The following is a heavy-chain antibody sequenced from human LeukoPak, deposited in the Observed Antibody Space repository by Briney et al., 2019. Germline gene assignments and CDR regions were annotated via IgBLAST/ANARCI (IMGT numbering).Heavy chain of an antibody. CDR1: GFTSSDYY. Sequence: GGSLRLSCAASGFTSSDYYMTWIRQPPGKGPEWISYISSSGGATTYVDSVKGRLTISRDNAKNSLYLQMNSLRADDTAVYYCARSNYYTVDVWGQGTAVTVSS. CDR3: ARSNYYTVDV. V-gene: IGHV3-11*03. CDR2: ISSSGGAT. J-gene: IGHJ6*02.